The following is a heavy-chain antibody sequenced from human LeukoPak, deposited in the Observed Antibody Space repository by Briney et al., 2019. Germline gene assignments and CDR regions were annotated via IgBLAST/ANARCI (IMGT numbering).Heavy chain of an antibody. CDR1: GFTFSSYA. Sequence: PGGSLRLSCAASGFTFSSYAMSWVRQAPGKGLEWVSAISGGGGSTYYADSVKGRFTISRDNSKNTLYLQMNSLRAEDMAVYYCAKDRGDGDYYFDYWGQGTQVTVSS. D-gene: IGHD4-17*01. V-gene: IGHV3-23*01. CDR3: AKDRGDGDYYFDY. CDR2: ISGGGGST. J-gene: IGHJ4*02.